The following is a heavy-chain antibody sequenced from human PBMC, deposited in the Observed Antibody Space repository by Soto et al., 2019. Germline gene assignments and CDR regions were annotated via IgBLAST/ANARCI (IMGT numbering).Heavy chain of an antibody. CDR2: IIPIFSTP. D-gene: IGHD2-15*01. CDR1: GGTFGNSA. Sequence: QVQLVQSGAEVKKPGSSVTVSCKASGGTFGNSAISWVRQAPGQGIEWMGGIIPIFSTPDYAQKFQGRVTITADESTTTAYMELSSLKSEDSAIYYCARAKDRHQLGGNNYYGIDAWGQGTTVTVSS. CDR3: ARAKDRHQLGGNNYYGIDA. J-gene: IGHJ6*02. V-gene: IGHV1-69*12.